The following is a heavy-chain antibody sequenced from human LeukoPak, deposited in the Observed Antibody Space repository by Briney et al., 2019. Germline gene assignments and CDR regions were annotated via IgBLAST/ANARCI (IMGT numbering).Heavy chain of an antibody. CDR3: ARLSVTTDYYYYYMDV. CDR1: GYTSTSYD. CDR2: MNPNSGNT. V-gene: IGHV1-8*01. D-gene: IGHD4-17*01. Sequence: ASVKVSCKASGYTSTSYDINWVRQATGQGLEWMGWMNPNSGNTGDAQKFQGRVTMTRNTSISTAYMELSSLRSEDTAVYYCARLSVTTDYYYYYMDVWGKGTTVTVSS. J-gene: IGHJ6*03.